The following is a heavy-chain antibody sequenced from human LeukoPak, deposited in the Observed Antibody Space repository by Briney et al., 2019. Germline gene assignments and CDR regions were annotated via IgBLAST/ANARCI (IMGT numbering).Heavy chain of an antibody. D-gene: IGHD3-22*01. CDR3: ARHRMDYYDSSGYYIDY. V-gene: IGHV4-4*07. CDR2: IYTSGST. Sequence: SETLSLTCTVSGGSISSYYWSWIRQPAGKGLEWIGRIYTSGSTNYNPSLKSRVTMSVDTSKNQFSLKLSSVTAADTAVYYCARHRMDYYDSSGYYIDYWGQGTLVTVSS. J-gene: IGHJ4*02. CDR1: GGSISSYY.